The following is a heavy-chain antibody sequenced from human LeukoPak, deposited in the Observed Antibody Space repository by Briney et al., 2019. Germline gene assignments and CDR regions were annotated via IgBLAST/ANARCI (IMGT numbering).Heavy chain of an antibody. Sequence: SETLSLTCAVYGGSFSGYSWSWVRQPPGKGLEWVGEINHSGSTNYNPTLKSRVTISVDTSKNQFSLKLSSVTGADTAVYYCARGPRRGAVAGTFDYRGQGTLVTVPS. CDR3: ARGPRRGAVAGTFDY. CDR2: INHSGST. D-gene: IGHD6-19*01. V-gene: IGHV4-34*01. J-gene: IGHJ4*02. CDR1: GGSFSGYS.